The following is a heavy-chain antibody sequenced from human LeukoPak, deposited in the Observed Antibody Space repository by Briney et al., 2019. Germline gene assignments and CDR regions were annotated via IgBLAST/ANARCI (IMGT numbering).Heavy chain of an antibody. V-gene: IGHV1-69*13. CDR1: GYTFTSYG. D-gene: IGHD3-10*01. Sequence: ASVKVSCKASGYTFTSYGINWVRQAPGQGLEWVGGILPIIGSTKNAQQLQDRVTITADESTNTVYMELTSLRSEDTAIYFCARAHFSAYYGSEWGQGTLVTVSS. CDR2: ILPIIGST. CDR3: ARAHFSAYYGSE. J-gene: IGHJ4*02.